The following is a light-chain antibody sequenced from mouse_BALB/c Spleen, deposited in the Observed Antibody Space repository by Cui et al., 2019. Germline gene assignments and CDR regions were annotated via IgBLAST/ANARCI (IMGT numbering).Light chain of an antibody. J-gene: IGKJ2*01. CDR2: AAT. CDR1: QTIGTW. V-gene: IGKV12-98*01. Sequence: DIQMTQSPASQSASLGESVTLTCLASQTIGTWLAWYQQKPGKSPQLLIYAATSLADGVPSRFSGSGSGTKFSFKINSLQAKDFVNYYCQQLYSTPYTFGGGTKLEIK. CDR3: QQLYSTPYT.